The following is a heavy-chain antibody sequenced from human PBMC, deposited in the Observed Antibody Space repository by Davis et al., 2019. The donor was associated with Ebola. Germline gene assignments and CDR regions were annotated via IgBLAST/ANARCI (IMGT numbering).Heavy chain of an antibody. D-gene: IGHD6-13*01. Sequence: KVSCKGSGYSFTSYWIGWVRQMPGKGLEWMGIIYPGDSDTRYSPSFQGHVTISADKSISTAYLQWSSLKASDTAMYYCARTGYSSSWVPTVGFDYWGQGTLVTVSS. CDR1: GYSFTSYW. CDR2: IYPGDSDT. J-gene: IGHJ4*02. V-gene: IGHV5-51*01. CDR3: ARTGYSSSWVPTVGFDY.